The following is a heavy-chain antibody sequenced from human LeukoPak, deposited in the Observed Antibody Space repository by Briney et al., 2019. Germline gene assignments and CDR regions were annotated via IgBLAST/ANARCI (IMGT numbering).Heavy chain of an antibody. Sequence: GASVKVSCKASGYTFTGYYVHWVRQAPGQGLEWMGWINPNSGGTNYAQKFQGWVTMTRDTSISTAYMELSRLRSDDTAVYYCARSRDGDYYGMDVWGKGTTVTVSS. J-gene: IGHJ6*04. D-gene: IGHD4-17*01. V-gene: IGHV1-2*04. CDR1: GYTFTGYY. CDR3: ARSRDGDYYGMDV. CDR2: INPNSGGT.